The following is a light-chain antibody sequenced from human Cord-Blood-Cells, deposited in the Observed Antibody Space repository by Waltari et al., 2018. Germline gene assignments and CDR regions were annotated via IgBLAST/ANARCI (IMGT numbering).Light chain of an antibody. V-gene: IGLV2-23*01. CDR3: CSYAGSSTYV. CDR2: EGS. CDR1: SSDVGSYNL. Sequence: QAALTQPAPVSGSPGQSITISCTGTSSDVGSYNLVSWYQQHPGKAPKLMIYEGSKRPSGVSNRFSGSKSGNTASLTISGLQADDEADYYCCSYAGSSTYVFGTGTKVTVL. J-gene: IGLJ1*01.